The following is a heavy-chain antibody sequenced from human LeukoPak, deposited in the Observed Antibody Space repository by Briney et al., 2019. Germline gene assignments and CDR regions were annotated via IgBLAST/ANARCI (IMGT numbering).Heavy chain of an antibody. CDR1: GFTFSSYS. CDR2: ISSSSSYI. CDR3: ARDLGYYYDSSGYISAIDY. V-gene: IGHV3-21*01. D-gene: IGHD3-22*01. Sequence: PGGSLRLSCAASGFTFSSYSMNWVRQAPGKGLEWVSSISSSSSYIYYADSVKGRFTISRDNAKNSLYLQMNSLRAEDTAVYYCARDLGYYYDSSGYISAIDYWGQGTLVTVSS. J-gene: IGHJ4*02.